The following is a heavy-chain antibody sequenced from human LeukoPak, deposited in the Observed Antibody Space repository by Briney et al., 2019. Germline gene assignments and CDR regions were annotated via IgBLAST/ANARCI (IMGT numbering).Heavy chain of an antibody. CDR1: GFTFNIYT. CDR2: IGSSSRYI. D-gene: IGHD2-15*01. Sequence: PGGSLRLSCAASGFTFNIYTMTWVRQAPGKGLEWVSSIGSSSRYIYYADSVKGRFTISRDNDKNSVYLQMNSLRTEDTAVYYCARDCSSSAFDIWGQGTMATVSS. V-gene: IGHV3-21*01. CDR3: ARDCSSSAFDI. J-gene: IGHJ3*02.